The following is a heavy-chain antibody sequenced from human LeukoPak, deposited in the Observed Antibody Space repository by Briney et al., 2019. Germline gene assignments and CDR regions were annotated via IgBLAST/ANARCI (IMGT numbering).Heavy chain of an antibody. CDR1: GFTVSSNY. CDR3: ARGDRIRPLDY. J-gene: IGHJ4*02. V-gene: IGHV3-66*01. Sequence: GGSLRLSCAASGFTVSSNYMSWVRQAPGKGLEWVSVIYSGGSTYYADSVKGRLTISRDISKNTLYLQMNSLRAEDTAVFYCARGDRIRPLDYWGQGTLVTVSS. D-gene: IGHD3-16*01. CDR2: IYSGGST.